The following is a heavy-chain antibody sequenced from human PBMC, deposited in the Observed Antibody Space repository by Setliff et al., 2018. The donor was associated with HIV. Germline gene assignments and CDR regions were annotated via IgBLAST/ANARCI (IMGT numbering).Heavy chain of an antibody. CDR3: ARGSSGWGMDFYYYYMDV. J-gene: IGHJ6*03. CDR1: GFTFSISG. V-gene: IGHV3-30*19. CDR2: IEYDGDNQ. Sequence: PGGSLRLSCVASGFTFSISGMHWVRQAPGKGLEWVTYIEYDGDNQYYADSVRGRFTISRDNSKSTLYLRMNSLRAEDTAVYYCARGSSGWGMDFYYYYMDVWGKGTTVTVSS. D-gene: IGHD6-19*01.